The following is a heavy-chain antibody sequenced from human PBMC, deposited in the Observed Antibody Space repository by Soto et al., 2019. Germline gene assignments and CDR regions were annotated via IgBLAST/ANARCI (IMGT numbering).Heavy chain of an antibody. Sequence: EVQLVESGGGLVQPGGSLRLSCAASGFTFSYYWMHWVCQAPGKGLVWVSRINSDGNTISYVDSVKGRFTISRDNAKNTLYLQMNNLSAEDTAVYYCARVGTGSWYFDLWGRGTLVTVSS. V-gene: IGHV3-74*01. CDR3: ARVGTGSWYFDL. CDR1: GFTFSYYW. CDR2: INSDGNTI. J-gene: IGHJ2*01. D-gene: IGHD1-1*01.